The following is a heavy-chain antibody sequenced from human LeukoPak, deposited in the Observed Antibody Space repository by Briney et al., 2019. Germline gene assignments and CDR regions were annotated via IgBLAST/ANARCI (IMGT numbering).Heavy chain of an antibody. D-gene: IGHD3-3*01. CDR1: EYSLTQYP. V-gene: IGHV1-3*04. Sequence: GASVKVSCKTSEYSLTQYPIHWVRQAPGQRLEWMGWSNTVSGNTRYSQNFQGRVTITRDTSASTAYMELSYLKSEDTAIYYCANWAGAPADYFSGPLDYWGQDTLVTASS. J-gene: IGHJ4*02. CDR3: ANWAGAPADYFSGPLDY. CDR2: SNTVSGNT.